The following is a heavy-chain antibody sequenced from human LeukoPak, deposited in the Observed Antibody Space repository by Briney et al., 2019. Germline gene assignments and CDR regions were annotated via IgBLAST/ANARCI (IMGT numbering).Heavy chain of an antibody. CDR3: TRDGHPLIDLEVVGI. CDR1: GFTFGDYA. CDR2: IRSKAYGGTT. D-gene: IGHD6-19*01. V-gene: IGHV3-49*03. J-gene: IGHJ4*02. Sequence: GGSPRLSCTASGFTFGDYAMSWFRQAPGKGLEWVGFIRSKAYGGTTEYAASVKGRFTISRDDSKSIAYLQMNSLKTEDTAVYYCTRDGHPLIDLEVVGIWGQGTLVTVSS.